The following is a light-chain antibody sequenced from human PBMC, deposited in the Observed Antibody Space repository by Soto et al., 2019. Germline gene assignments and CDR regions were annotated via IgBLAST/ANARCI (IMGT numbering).Light chain of an antibody. Sequence: EIVLTQSPGTLSLSPGERATLSCRASQSVSSSYLAWYQQKPGQAPRLLIYGTSSRATGIPDRSSGSGSGTDFTLTISRLEPEDFAVYYCQQYGSSLYTFGQGTNLEIK. CDR2: GTS. CDR3: QQYGSSLYT. CDR1: QSVSSSY. J-gene: IGKJ2*01. V-gene: IGKV3-20*01.